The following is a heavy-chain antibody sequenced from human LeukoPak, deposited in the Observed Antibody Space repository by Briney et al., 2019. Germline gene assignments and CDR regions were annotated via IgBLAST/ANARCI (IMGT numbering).Heavy chain of an antibody. CDR2: INHSGST. V-gene: IGHV4-34*01. CDR3: ARVARIAAAGTYYYGMDV. J-gene: IGHJ6*02. Sequence: SETLSLTCAVYGGSFSGYYWSWIRQPPGKGLEWIGEINHSGSTYYNPSLKSRVTISVDTSKNQFSLKLSSVTAADTAVYYCARVARIAAAGTYYYGMDVWGQGTTVTVSS. CDR1: GGSFSGYY. D-gene: IGHD6-13*01.